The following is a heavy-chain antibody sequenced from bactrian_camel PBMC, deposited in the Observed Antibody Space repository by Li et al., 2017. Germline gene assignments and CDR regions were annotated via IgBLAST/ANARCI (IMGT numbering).Heavy chain of an antibody. J-gene: IGHJ4*01. CDR1: GDTIGRYC. V-gene: IGHV3S9*01. D-gene: IGHD2*01. CDR2: IESDGST. Sequence: VQLVESGGGSVQVGGSLTLSCVASGDTIGRYCMGWFRQIPDKEREGVAGIESDGSTSYADSVKGRFFISQDIAKNAVHLQMNSLKPEDTAMYYCAASANYKCFTTTETLAAEDYTYWGQGTQVTVS. CDR3: AASANYKCFTTTETLAAEDYTY.